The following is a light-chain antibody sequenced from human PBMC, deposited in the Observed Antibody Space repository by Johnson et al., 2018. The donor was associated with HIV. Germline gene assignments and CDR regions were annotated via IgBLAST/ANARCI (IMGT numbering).Light chain of an antibody. CDR3: GTWDISLSVL. CDR1: SSNIGNNY. Sequence: QSVLTQPPSVSAALGQKVTISCSGSSSNIGNNYVSWYQQLPGTAPKLLIYDNNKRPSGIPDRFSGSKSGTSATLGITGLQTGDEADYFCGTWDISLSVLFGTGTKVTVL. J-gene: IGLJ1*01. V-gene: IGLV1-51*01. CDR2: DNN.